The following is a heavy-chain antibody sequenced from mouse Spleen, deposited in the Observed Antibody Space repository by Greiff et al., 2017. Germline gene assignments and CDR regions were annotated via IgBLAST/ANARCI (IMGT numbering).Heavy chain of an antibody. D-gene: IGHD1-1*01. CDR1: GYTFTDYN. CDR3: ARRGITTVVFDY. V-gene: IGHV1-18*01. Sequence: EVQGVESGPELVKPGASVKIPCKASGYTFTDYNMDWVKQSHGKSLEWIGDINPNNGGTIYNQKFKGKATLTVDKSSSTAYMELRSLTSEDTAVYYCARRGITTVVFDYWGQGTTLTVSS. J-gene: IGHJ2*01. CDR2: INPNNGGT.